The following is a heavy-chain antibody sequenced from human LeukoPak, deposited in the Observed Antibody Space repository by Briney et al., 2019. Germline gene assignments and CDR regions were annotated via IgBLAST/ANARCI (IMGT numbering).Heavy chain of an antibody. CDR3: ARDSTSGYWYFDL. CDR1: GGSFSGYY. V-gene: IGHV4-34*01. CDR2: INHSGST. D-gene: IGHD6-6*01. J-gene: IGHJ2*01. Sequence: SETLSLTCAVYGGSFSGYYWSWIRQPPGKGLEWIGEINHSGSTNYNPSLKSRVTISVDTSKNQFALKLSSVTAADTAVYYCARDSTSGYWYFDLWGRGTLVTVSS.